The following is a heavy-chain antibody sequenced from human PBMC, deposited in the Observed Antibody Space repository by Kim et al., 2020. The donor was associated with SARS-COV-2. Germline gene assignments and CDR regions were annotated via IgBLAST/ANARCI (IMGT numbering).Heavy chain of an antibody. CDR1: GYTFTSYG. D-gene: IGHD2-2*01. CDR3: ARDYDPGVVVVPAAMRSPYYYGMDV. Sequence: ASVKVSCKASGYTFTSYGISWVRQAPGQGLEWMGWISAYNGNTNYAQKLQGRVTMTTDTSTSTAYMELRSLRSDDTAVYYCARDYDPGVVVVPAAMRSPYYYGMDVWGQGTTVTVSS. CDR2: ISAYNGNT. J-gene: IGHJ6*02. V-gene: IGHV1-18*04.